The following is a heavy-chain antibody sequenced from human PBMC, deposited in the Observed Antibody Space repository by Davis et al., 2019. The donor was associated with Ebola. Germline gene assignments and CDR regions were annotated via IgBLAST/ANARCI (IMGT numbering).Heavy chain of an antibody. CDR3: ARDPPYDQGYDY. CDR2: TYYTSKWFV. D-gene: IGHD3-22*01. V-gene: IGHV6-1*01. CDR1: GDSVSSNTAA. Sequence: MPSETLSLTCPIPGDSVSSNTAAWNWIRQSPSRGLEWLGRTYYTSKWFVDYAVSVTSRMTINSDTSKNQFSLQLSSVTPEDTAVYYCARDPPYDQGYDYWGQGILVTVSS. J-gene: IGHJ4*02.